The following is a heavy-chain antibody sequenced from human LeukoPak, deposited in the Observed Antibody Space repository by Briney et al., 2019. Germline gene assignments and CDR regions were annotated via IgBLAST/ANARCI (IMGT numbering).Heavy chain of an antibody. CDR1: GYSISSGYY. CDR3: ARVGSQYSSSWNFDY. J-gene: IGHJ4*02. Sequence: PSETLSLTCAVSGYSISSGYYWGWIRQPPGKGLEWIGSIYHSGSTYYNPSLKSRVTISVDTSKNQFSLKLSSVTAAGTAVYYCARVGSQYSSSWNFDYWGQGTLVTVSS. V-gene: IGHV4-38-2*01. D-gene: IGHD6-13*01. CDR2: IYHSGST.